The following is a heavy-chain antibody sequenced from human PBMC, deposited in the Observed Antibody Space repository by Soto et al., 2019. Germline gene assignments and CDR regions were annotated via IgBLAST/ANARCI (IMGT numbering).Heavy chain of an antibody. CDR2: IKSKTDGGTT. J-gene: IGHJ3*02. CDR1: GFTFSNAW. CDR3: TTDHVQQWLQSSDDAFDI. D-gene: IGHD5-12*01. Sequence: GGSLRLSCAASGFTFSNAWMSWVRQAPGKGLEWVGRIKSKTDGGTTDYAAPVKGRFTISRDDSKNTLYLQMNSLKTEDTAVYYCTTDHVQQWLQSSDDAFDIWGQGTMVTVSS. V-gene: IGHV3-15*01.